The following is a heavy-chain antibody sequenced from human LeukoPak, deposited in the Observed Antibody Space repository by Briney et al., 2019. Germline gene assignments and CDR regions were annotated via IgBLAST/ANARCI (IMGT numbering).Heavy chain of an antibody. J-gene: IGHJ4*02. CDR2: ISGSGGST. V-gene: IGHV3-23*01. CDR3: AKFYYGSGSYYNWRSYYFDY. D-gene: IGHD3-10*01. CDR1: GGSISSHY. Sequence: ETLSLTCTVSGGSISSHYWSWIRQPPGKGLEWVSAISGSGGSTYYADSVKGRFTISRDNSKNTLYLQMNSLRAEDTAVYYCAKFYYGSGSYYNWRSYYFDYWGQGTLVTVSS.